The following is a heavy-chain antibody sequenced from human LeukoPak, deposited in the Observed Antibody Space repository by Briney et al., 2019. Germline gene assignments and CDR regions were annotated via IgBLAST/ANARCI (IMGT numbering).Heavy chain of an antibody. V-gene: IGHV3-74*01. Sequence: GGSLRPSCAASGFTLRNYWMHWVRQTPGKGLLWVSRINGDGTSATYAGSVKGRFTISRDNAKNTLYLQMNSLRAEDTAVYYCARVAYCGGDCYSLDYYYMDVWGKGTTVTVSS. CDR1: GFTLRNYW. CDR2: INGDGTSA. CDR3: ARVAYCGGDCYSLDYYYMDV. J-gene: IGHJ6*03. D-gene: IGHD2-21*02.